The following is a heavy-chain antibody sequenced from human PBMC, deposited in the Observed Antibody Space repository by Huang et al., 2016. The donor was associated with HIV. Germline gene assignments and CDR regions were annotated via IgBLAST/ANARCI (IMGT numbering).Heavy chain of an antibody. Sequence: VQLQHWGASLLKPSETLSLTCAVSGGTFTGYFWGWVRQAPGKGLEGIAEIKHSGNTSDNPSIKVRVSMSVDVSNNQFTLSLKAVTAADTAVYFCVRCPGYYFEPSRYFDAFDIWGPGTMVTVS. CDR2: IKHSGNT. CDR1: GGTFTGYF. D-gene: IGHD3-22*01. CDR3: VRCPGYYFEPSRYFDAFDI. J-gene: IGHJ3*02. V-gene: IGHV4-34*02.